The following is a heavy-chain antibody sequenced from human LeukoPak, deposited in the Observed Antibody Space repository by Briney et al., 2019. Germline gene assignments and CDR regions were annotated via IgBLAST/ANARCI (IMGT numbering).Heavy chain of an antibody. CDR1: GFTFSSYS. CDR2: ISSSSSYI. V-gene: IGHV3-21*01. D-gene: IGHD6-13*01. Sequence: GGSLRLSCAASGFTFSSYSMNWVRQAPGKGLEWVSSISSSSSYIYYADPVKGRFTISRDNAKNSPYLQMNSLRAEDTAVYYCARDRVGSIAAAGTVDYWGQGTLVTVSS. CDR3: ARDRVGSIAAAGTVDY. J-gene: IGHJ4*02.